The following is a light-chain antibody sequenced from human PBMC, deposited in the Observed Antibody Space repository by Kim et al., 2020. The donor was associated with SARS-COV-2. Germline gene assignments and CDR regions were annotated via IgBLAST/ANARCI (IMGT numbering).Light chain of an antibody. Sequence: SSELTQDPAVSVALGQTVRITCHGDSLRTYSTSWYQQKPGQAPVLVIYDKNKRPSGIPERFSGSSSGNTASLTITGTQAEDEADYYRGSRDTIDNLPYLFGTGTKVTVL. CDR1: SLRTYS. CDR3: GSRDTIDNLPYL. V-gene: IGLV3-19*01. CDR2: DKN. J-gene: IGLJ1*01.